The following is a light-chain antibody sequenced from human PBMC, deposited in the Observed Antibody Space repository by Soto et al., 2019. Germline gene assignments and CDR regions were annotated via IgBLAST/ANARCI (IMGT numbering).Light chain of an antibody. Sequence: EIVLTQSPGTLSLSPGERATLSCRASRSVSSSYLAWYQQKPGQAPRLLIYGASSRATGIPDRFSGSGSGTDFTLTISRLEPEDFAVYYCQQYGSSPPRITFGQGTKVDI. CDR3: QQYGSSPPRIT. CDR1: RSVSSSY. J-gene: IGKJ1*01. V-gene: IGKV3-20*01. CDR2: GAS.